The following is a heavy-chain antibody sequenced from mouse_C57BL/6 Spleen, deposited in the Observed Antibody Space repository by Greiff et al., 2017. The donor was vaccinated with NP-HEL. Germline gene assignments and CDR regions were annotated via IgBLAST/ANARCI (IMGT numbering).Heavy chain of an antibody. CDR2: ISDGGSYT. J-gene: IGHJ1*03. D-gene: IGHD1-1*02. CDR3: ARDRLSDV. V-gene: IGHV5-4*01. CDR1: GFTFSSYA. Sequence: EVQVVESGGGLVKPGGSLKLSCAASGFTFSSYAMSWVRQTPEKRLEWVATISDGGSYTYYPDNVKGRFTISRENAKNNLYLQMSHLKSEDTAMYYCARDRLSDVWGTGTTVTVSS.